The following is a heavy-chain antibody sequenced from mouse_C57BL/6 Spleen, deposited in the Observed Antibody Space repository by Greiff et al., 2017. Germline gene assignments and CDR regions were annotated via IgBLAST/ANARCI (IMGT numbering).Heavy chain of an antibody. CDR3: ARSITTVTGDFDV. V-gene: IGHV1-20*01. D-gene: IGHD1-1*01. CDR1: GYSFTGYF. Sequence: DVQLQESGPELVKPGDSVKISCKASGYSFTGYFMNWVMQSHGKSLEWIERINPYNGDTFYNQKFKGKATLTVDKSSSTAHMELRSLTSEDSAVYYCARSITTVTGDFDVWGTGTTVTVSS. CDR2: INPYNGDT. J-gene: IGHJ1*03.